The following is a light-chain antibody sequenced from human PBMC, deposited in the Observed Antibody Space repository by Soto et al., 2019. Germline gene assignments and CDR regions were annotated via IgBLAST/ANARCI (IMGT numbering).Light chain of an antibody. CDR1: SSDVGGYNY. CDR2: EVS. J-gene: IGLJ3*02. Sequence: QSALTQPASVSGSPGQSITISCTGTSSDVGGYNYVSWYQQHPGKAPKLMIYEVSHRPSGVSNRFSGSKSANTASLTTSGLQAEDEADYYCSSYTSKNTRVFGGGTKVTVL. CDR3: SSYTSKNTRV. V-gene: IGLV2-14*01.